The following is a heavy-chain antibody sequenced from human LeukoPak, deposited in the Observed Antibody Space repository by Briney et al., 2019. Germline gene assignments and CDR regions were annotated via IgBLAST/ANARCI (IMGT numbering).Heavy chain of an antibody. D-gene: IGHD1-26*01. J-gene: IGHJ4*02. Sequence: GASVKVSCKASGYTFTGYYMHWVRQAPGQGLEWMGWINPNSGGTNYAQKFQGRVTITRNTSISTAYMELSSLRSEDTAVYYCARGPLWELQGSLDYWGQGTLVTVSS. V-gene: IGHV1-2*02. CDR3: ARGPLWELQGSLDY. CDR1: GYTFTGYY. CDR2: INPNSGGT.